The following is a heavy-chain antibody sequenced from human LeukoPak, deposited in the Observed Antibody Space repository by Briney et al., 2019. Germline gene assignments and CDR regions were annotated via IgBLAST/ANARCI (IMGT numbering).Heavy chain of an antibody. V-gene: IGHV1-18*01. D-gene: IGHD5-12*01. J-gene: IGHJ6*02. CDR3: ARERADIVATCYGMDV. CDR1: GYTFTSYG. CDR2: ISAYNGNT. Sequence: ASVKVSCKASGYTFTSYGISWVRQAPGQGLEWMGWISAYNGNTNYAQKFQGRVTMTTDTSTSTAYMEVRSLRTDDTAVYYCARERADIVATCYGMDVWGQGTTVTVSS.